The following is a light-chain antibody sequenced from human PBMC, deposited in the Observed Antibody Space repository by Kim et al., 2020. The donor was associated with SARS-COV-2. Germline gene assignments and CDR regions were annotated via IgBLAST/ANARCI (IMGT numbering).Light chain of an antibody. CDR3: CSSIDTSTYV. CDR1: SSDVGGYDY. J-gene: IGLJ3*02. CDR2: DVT. V-gene: IGLV2-14*03. Sequence: QSALTQPASVSGSPGQSTTISCTGTSSDVGGYDYVSWYQQHPGEVPKLVIYDVTKRLSGVSNRFSGSKSGNTASLTISGLQSEDEADYYCCSSIDTSTYVFGGGAKLADL.